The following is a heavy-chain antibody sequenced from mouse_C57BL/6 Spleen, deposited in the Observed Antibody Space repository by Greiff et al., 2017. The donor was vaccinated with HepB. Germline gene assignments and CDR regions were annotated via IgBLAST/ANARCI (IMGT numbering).Heavy chain of an antibody. Sequence: EVMLVESGGGLVQPGGSLSLSCAASGFTFTDYYMSWVRQPPGKALEWLGFIRNKANGYTTEYSASVKGRFTISRDNSQNILYLPMNALRAEDSATYSCARSEGYYGSSYAMDDWGQGTSVTVSS. V-gene: IGHV7-3*01. CDR3: ARSEGYYGSSYAMDD. CDR2: IRNKANGYTT. CDR1: GFTFTDYY. D-gene: IGHD1-1*01. J-gene: IGHJ4*01.